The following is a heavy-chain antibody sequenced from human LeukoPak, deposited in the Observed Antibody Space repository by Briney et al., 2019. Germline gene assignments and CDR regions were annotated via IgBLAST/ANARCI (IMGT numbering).Heavy chain of an antibody. CDR3: AKNQHGGNSGFDY. J-gene: IGHJ4*02. CDR1: GFAFSSYA. D-gene: IGHD4-23*01. CDR2: ISGSGGST. Sequence: PGGSLRLSCAASGFAFSSYAMSWVRQAPGKGLEWVSAISGSGGSTYYADSVKGRFTISRDNSKNTLYLQMNSLRAEDTAVYYCAKNQHGGNSGFDYWGQGTLVTVSS. V-gene: IGHV3-23*01.